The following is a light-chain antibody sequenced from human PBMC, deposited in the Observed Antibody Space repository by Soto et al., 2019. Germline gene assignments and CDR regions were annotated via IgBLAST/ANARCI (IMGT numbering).Light chain of an antibody. CDR2: GAS. CDR1: QGVSSN. Sequence: KTTISCRASQGVSSNIAWYQQKPGQAPRLLIYGASTRATGIPARFSGSGSGTELTLTISFFFFQAEEGIRDKLT. V-gene: IGKV3-15*01. J-gene: IGKJ4*02. CDR3: KLT.